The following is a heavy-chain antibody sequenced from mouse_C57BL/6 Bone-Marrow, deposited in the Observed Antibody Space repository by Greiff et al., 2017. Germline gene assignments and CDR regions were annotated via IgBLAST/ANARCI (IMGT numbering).Heavy chain of an antibody. D-gene: IGHD2-2*01. J-gene: IGHJ1*03. CDR3: ARSLRWLRRRDWYYDV. CDR1: GYTFTDYN. CDR2: INPNNGGT. Sequence: EVQLQQSGPELVKPGASVKIPCKASGYTFTDYNMDWVKQSHGKSLEWIGDINPNNGGTIYNQKFKGKATLTVDKSSSPAYMELRSLTSEDTAVYYCARSLRWLRRRDWYYDVWGTGTTVTVSS. V-gene: IGHV1-18*01.